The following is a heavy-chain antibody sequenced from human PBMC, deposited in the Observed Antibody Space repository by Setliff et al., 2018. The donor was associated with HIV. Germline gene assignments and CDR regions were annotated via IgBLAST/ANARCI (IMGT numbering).Heavy chain of an antibody. CDR3: AMLDTSDYFRNNWFDS. J-gene: IGHJ5*01. CDR2: IYTDGST. CDR1: GGSISSGTYS. V-gene: IGHV4-61*09. D-gene: IGHD3-22*01. Sequence: SETLSLTCTVSGGSISSGTYSWSWIRQPAGKGLEWIGHIYTDGSTNFNPSLRSRVTISADTPKNQLSLKLTSVTAADTAVYYCAMLDTSDYFRNNWFDSWGQGTLVTVSS.